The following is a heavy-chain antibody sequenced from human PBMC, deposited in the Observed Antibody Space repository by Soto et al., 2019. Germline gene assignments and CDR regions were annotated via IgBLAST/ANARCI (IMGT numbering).Heavy chain of an antibody. CDR2: IYYSGST. Sequence: PSETLSLTCTVSGGSISSSSYYWGWIRQPPGKGLEWIGSIYYSGSTYYNPSLKRRVTISVDTSKNQFSLKLSSVTAADTAVYYCARQYFDGWKEDYWGQGTLVTVSS. CDR3: ARQYFDGWKEDY. CDR1: GGSISSSSYY. D-gene: IGHD3-9*01. J-gene: IGHJ4*02. V-gene: IGHV4-39*01.